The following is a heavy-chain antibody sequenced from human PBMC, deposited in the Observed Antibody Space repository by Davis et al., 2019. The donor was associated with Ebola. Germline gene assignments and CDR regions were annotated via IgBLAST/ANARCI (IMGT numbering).Heavy chain of an antibody. CDR2: IYYSGST. D-gene: IGHD6-19*01. J-gene: IGHJ6*02. Sequence: MPSETLSLTCTVSGGSISSHYWSWIRQPPGKGLEWIGYIYYSGSTNYNPSLKSRVTISGDTSKNQFSLKVNSVTAADTAVYYCAREASSGWYGGGYYYYGMDVWGQGTTVTVSS. CDR3: AREASSGWYGGGYYYYGMDV. CDR1: GGSISSHY. V-gene: IGHV4-59*11.